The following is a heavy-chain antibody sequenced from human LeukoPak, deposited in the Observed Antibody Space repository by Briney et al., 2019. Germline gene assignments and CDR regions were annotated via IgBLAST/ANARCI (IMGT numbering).Heavy chain of an antibody. Sequence: SETLSLTCAVYGGSFSGYYWSWIRQPPGKGLEWIGEIHHSGSPNYNPSFRSRVALSADKSKNQLSLKLTSLTAADTAMYYCARDPNIVSTITLRAFDIWGQGTMVTVSS. CDR2: IHHSGSP. CDR1: GGSFSGYY. V-gene: IGHV4-34*01. D-gene: IGHD5/OR15-5a*01. J-gene: IGHJ3*02. CDR3: ARDPNIVSTITLRAFDI.